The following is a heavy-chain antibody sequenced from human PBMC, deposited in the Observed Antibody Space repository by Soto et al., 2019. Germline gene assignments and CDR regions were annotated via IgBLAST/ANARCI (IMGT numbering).Heavy chain of an antibody. CDR2: VDYTGSYI. CDR1: GFTFSGFA. D-gene: IGHD5-12*01. J-gene: IGHJ4*02. V-gene: IGHV3-23*01. Sequence: PGGSLRLSCAASGFTFSGFAMNWVRQPPGKGLEWVSSVDYTGSYIFYAASVKGRFTISRDNSKNMVYLELNSLRAEDTAVYYCAKRSGGFSEFDYWGQGTLVTVSS. CDR3: AKRSGGFSEFDY.